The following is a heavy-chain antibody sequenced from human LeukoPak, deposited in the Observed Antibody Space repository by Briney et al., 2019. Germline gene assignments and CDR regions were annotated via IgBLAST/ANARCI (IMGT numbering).Heavy chain of an antibody. J-gene: IGHJ6*03. CDR1: GYTFTTYD. V-gene: IGHV1-46*03. CDR2: INPSGGST. CDR3: ARRVYCSSISCHHYHYYMDV. Sequence: ASVKVSCKASGYTFTTYDMHWVRQAPGQGLEWMGIINPSGGSTSYAQKFQGRVTMTTDTSTSTVYMELSSLRSEDTAVYYCARRVYCSSISCHHYHYYMDVWGTGTTVTVSS. D-gene: IGHD2-2*01.